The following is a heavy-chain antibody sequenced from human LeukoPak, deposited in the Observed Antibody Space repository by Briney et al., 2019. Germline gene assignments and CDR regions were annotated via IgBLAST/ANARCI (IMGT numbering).Heavy chain of an antibody. V-gene: IGHV1-69*06. CDR1: GGTFSSYA. CDR3: ARRGLRGHYFDY. CDR2: IIPNFGTA. D-gene: IGHD2-8*01. J-gene: IGHJ4*02. Sequence: SVKVSCKASGGTFSSYAIHWVRQAPGQGLEWMGGIIPNFGTANYAQKFQGRVTITADKSTSTAYMELSSLRSEDTAVYYCARRGLRGHYFDYWGQGTLVTVSS.